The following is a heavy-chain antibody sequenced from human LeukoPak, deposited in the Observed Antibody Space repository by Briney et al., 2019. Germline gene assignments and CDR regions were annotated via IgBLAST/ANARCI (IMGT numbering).Heavy chain of an antibody. CDR3: ARWYYDFWSGYKNFDY. D-gene: IGHD3-3*01. V-gene: IGHV4-61*01. Sequence: SETLSLTCTVSGGSVSSGSYYWSWIRQPPGKGLEWIGYIYYSGSTNYNPSLKSRVTISVDTSKNQFSLKLSSVTAADTAVYYCARWYYDFWSGYKNFDYWGQGTLVTVSS. J-gene: IGHJ4*02. CDR2: IYYSGST. CDR1: GGSVSSGSYY.